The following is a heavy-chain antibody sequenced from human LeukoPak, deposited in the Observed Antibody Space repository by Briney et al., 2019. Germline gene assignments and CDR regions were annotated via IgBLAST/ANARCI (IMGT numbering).Heavy chain of an antibody. CDR3: AREDQRIQLWLRLQSANWFDP. D-gene: IGHD5-18*01. CDR1: GFTFSSYS. CDR2: ISRSSSTI. Sequence: GGSLRLSCAASGFTFSSYSMNWVRQAPGKGLEWVSYISRSSSTIYYADSVKGRFTISRDNAKNSLYLQLNSLRAEDTAVYYCAREDQRIQLWLRLQSANWFDPWGQGTLVTVSS. V-gene: IGHV3-48*01. J-gene: IGHJ5*02.